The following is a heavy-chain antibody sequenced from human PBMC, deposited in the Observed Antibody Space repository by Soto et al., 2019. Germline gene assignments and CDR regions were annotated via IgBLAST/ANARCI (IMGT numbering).Heavy chain of an antibody. CDR3: ARDTSGWSLNGLDV. CDR2: INPGGGSA. D-gene: IGHD6-19*01. CDR1: GSAITRYY. J-gene: IGHJ6*02. V-gene: IGHV1-46*01. Sequence: QVDLVQSGAEVKKPGASVTISCKASGSAITRYYIHWVRQAPGRGLAWMGIINPGGGSASYAQKFQDRVTIDKHTSTGTVYMDLRSLRTEDTAVYYCARDTSGWSLNGLDVWGQGTTVNVSS.